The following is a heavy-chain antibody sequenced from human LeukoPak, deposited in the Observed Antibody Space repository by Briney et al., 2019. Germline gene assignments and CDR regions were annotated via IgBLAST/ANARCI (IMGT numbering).Heavy chain of an antibody. CDR2: IRFDGSNK. CDR3: AKDEPFDI. J-gene: IGHJ3*02. Sequence: GGSLRLSCAASGFTFSSYGMHWVRQAPGKGLEWVAFIRFDGSNKYYADSVRGRFTISRDNSKNALYLQMNSLRAEDTAVYYCAKDEPFDIWGQGTMVTVSS. V-gene: IGHV3-30*02. CDR1: GFTFSSYG.